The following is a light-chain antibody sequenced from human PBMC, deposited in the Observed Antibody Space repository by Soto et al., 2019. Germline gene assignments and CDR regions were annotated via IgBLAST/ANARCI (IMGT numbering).Light chain of an antibody. V-gene: IGKV1-5*03. CDR2: KAS. J-gene: IGKJ1*01. CDR3: QQYTSYSRT. Sequence: DIQMTQSPSTLSASVGDRVTITCRASQSISSWLAWYQQKPGKAPKLLIYKASSLESGVPSRFSGSGSGTEFTLTISSLQPDEFATYYCQQYTSYSRTFGQGTKVEIK. CDR1: QSISSW.